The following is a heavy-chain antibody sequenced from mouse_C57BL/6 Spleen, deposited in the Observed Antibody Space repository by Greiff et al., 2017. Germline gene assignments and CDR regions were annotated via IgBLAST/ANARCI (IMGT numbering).Heavy chain of an antibody. J-gene: IGHJ4*01. V-gene: IGHV1-62-2*01. D-gene: IGHD2-4*01. CDR3: ARHEEGDYDGGVYAMDY. CDR1: GYTFTEYT. CDR2: FYPGSGSI. Sequence: QVQLKESGAELVKPGASVKLSCKASGYTFTEYTIHWVKQRSGQGLEWIGWFYPGSGSIKYNEKFKDKATLTADKSSSTVYMELSRLTSEVSAVYFCARHEEGDYDGGVYAMDYWGQGTSVTVSS.